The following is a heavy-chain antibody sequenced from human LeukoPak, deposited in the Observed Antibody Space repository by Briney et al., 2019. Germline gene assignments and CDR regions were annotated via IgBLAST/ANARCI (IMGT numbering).Heavy chain of an antibody. CDR3: ARMGGAYLVFND. J-gene: IGHJ4*02. V-gene: IGHV3-48*02. D-gene: IGHD1-26*01. Sequence: GGSLRLSCAASGFTFSSYAMSWVRQAPGKGLEWVSYISSSSDTIYYADSVKGRFTISRDNAKNSLYLQMNSLRDEDTAVYFCARMGGAYLVFNDWGQGTLVTVSS. CDR2: ISSSSDTI. CDR1: GFTFSSYA.